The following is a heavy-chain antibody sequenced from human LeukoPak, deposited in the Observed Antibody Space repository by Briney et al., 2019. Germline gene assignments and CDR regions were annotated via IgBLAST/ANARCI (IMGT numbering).Heavy chain of an antibody. CDR1: GFTFSSYW. Sequence: PGGSLRLSCAASGFTFSSYWMSWVRQAPGKGLEWVANIKQDESEKYYVDSVKGRFTISRDNAKNSLYLQMNSLRAEDTAVYYCATTPRYDFWSGILGGYLNYWGQGTLVTVSS. CDR3: ATTPRYDFWSGILGGYLNY. CDR2: IKQDESEK. J-gene: IGHJ4*02. V-gene: IGHV3-7*03. D-gene: IGHD3-3*01.